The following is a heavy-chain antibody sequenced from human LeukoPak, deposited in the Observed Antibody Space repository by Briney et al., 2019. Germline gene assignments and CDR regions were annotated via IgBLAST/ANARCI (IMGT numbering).Heavy chain of an antibody. Sequence: GGSLRLSCAASGFTFSSYSMNWVRQAPGKGLEWVSSISSSSSYIYNAESVKGRFTISRDNAKNSLSLQLNSLRAEDTAVYYCARGPQYCSSTSCLSRNFDHWGQGILVTVSS. D-gene: IGHD2-2*01. CDR1: GFTFSSYS. CDR2: ISSSSSYI. V-gene: IGHV3-21*01. J-gene: IGHJ4*02. CDR3: ARGPQYCSSTSCLSRNFDH.